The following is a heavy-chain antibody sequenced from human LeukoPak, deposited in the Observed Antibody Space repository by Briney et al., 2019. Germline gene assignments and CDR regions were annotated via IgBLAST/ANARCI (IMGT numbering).Heavy chain of an antibody. D-gene: IGHD2-2*01. V-gene: IGHV3-7*05. CDR1: GFTFSNYW. CDR2: IKTDGSEK. Sequence: GGSLRLSCEGSGFTFSNYWMSWVRQAPGKGLQWVANIKTDGSEKYYVDSVKGRFTISRDNAKNSLYLQMNSLRAEDTAVYYCAKRHCRTTTCPIWVPAPAIVYWGQGTLVTVSS. J-gene: IGHJ4*02. CDR3: AKRHCRTTTCPIWVPAPAIVY.